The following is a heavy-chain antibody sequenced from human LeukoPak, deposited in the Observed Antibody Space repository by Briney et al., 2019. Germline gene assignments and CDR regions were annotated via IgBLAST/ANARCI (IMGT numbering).Heavy chain of an antibody. CDR3: AKDRFYYGSSTKGY. D-gene: IGHD3-10*01. CDR2: IRYDGSNK. CDR1: GFTFSSYG. J-gene: IGHJ4*02. V-gene: IGHV3-30*02. Sequence: GGFLRLSCAASGFTFSSYGMHLVRQAPGKGLEWVAFIRYDGSNKYYADSVKGRFTISRDNSKNTLYLQMNSLRAEDTAVYYCAKDRFYYGSSTKGYWGQGTLVTVSS.